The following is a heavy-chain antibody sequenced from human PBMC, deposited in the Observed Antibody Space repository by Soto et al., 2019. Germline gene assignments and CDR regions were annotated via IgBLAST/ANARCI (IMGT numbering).Heavy chain of an antibody. CDR3: ARVYGDYLDY. CDR2: IYYSGST. J-gene: IGHJ4*02. D-gene: IGHD4-17*01. CDR1: GGSISSYY. V-gene: IGHV4-59*01. Sequence: PSETQSLTCTVSGGSISSYYWSWIRQPPGKGLEWIGYIYYSGSTNYNPSLKSRVTISVDTSKNQFSLKLSSVTAADTAVYYCARVYGDYLDYWGQGTLVTVSS.